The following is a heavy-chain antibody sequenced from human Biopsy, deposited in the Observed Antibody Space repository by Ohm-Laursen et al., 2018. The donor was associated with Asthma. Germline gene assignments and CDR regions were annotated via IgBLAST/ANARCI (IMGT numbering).Heavy chain of an antibody. J-gene: IGHJ5*02. CDR1: GYTFIGCH. V-gene: IGHV1-2*06. D-gene: IGHD6-13*01. CDR3: ARGQKSAGDRWFDP. CDR2: INPNSGGT. Sequence: SVKVSCKASGYTFIGCHIHWMRQAPGQGLEWMGRINPNSGGTNYAQKFQGRVTMTRDTSISTAYMEVSRLRSDDTAVHYCARGQKSAGDRWFDPWGQGTLVTVSS.